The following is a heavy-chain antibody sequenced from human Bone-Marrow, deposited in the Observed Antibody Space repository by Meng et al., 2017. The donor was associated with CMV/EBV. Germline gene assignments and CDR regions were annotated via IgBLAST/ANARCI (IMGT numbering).Heavy chain of an antibody. CDR2: IYYSGST. J-gene: IGHJ5*02. V-gene: IGHV4-59*01. CDR1: GGSISSYY. CDR3: ARYYCIGNSCYTTNWFDP. D-gene: IGHD2-15*01. Sequence: SETLSLTCTVSGGSISSYYWSWIRQPPGKGLEWIGYIYYSGSTNYNPSLKSRVTISVDTSKNQFSLKLNSVTAADTAVYYCARYYCIGNSCYTTNWFDPWGQGTQVTVSS.